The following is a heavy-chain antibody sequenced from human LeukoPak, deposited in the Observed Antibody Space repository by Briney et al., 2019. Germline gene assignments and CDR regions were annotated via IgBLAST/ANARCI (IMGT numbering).Heavy chain of an antibody. V-gene: IGHV7-4-1*02. J-gene: IGHJ4*02. CDR3: TRGLSDFYYDSSGYPL. D-gene: IGHD3-22*01. Sequence: GASVKVFCKASGYTFTSYAMNWVRQAPGQGLEWMGWINTNTGNPTYAQGFTGRFVFSLDTSVSTAYLQISSLKAEDTAVYYCTRGLSDFYYDSSGYPLWGQGTLVTVSS. CDR1: GYTFTSYA. CDR2: INTNTGNP.